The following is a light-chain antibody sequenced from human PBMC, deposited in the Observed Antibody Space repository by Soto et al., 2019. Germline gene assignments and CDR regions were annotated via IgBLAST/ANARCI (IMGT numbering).Light chain of an antibody. CDR1: SSDVGGYHY. CDR2: DVN. J-gene: IGLJ1*01. V-gene: IGLV2-11*01. Sequence: QSALTQPRSVSGSPGQSVTLSCTGTSSDVGGYHYVSWYQHHPGKAPKIIIYDVNKRPSGVPDRFSGSKSGTSASLAITGLQAEDEADYYCQSYDSSLTLYVFGTGTKLTVL. CDR3: QSYDSSLTLYV.